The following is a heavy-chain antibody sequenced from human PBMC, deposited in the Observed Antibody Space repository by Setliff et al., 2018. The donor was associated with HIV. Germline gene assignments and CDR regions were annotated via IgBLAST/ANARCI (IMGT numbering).Heavy chain of an antibody. V-gene: IGHV1-8*02. Sequence: ASVKASCKASGYTFTSYEINWVRQATGQGLEWMGWMNPNSGNTGYAQKFQGRVTMTRNTSISTAYMELSSLRSADTAVYYCARGPNYYDSSGYYYRDAFDIWGQGTMVTVSS. J-gene: IGHJ3*02. CDR1: GYTFTSYE. CDR2: MNPNSGNT. D-gene: IGHD3-22*01. CDR3: ARGPNYYDSSGYYYRDAFDI.